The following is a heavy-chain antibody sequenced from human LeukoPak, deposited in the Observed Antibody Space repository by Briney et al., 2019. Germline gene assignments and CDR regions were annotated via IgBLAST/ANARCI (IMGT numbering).Heavy chain of an antibody. D-gene: IGHD3-9*01. V-gene: IGHV3-7*03. J-gene: IGHJ5*02. CDR3: ARDYTGYFP. Sequence: GGSLGLSCEASGFTFSSYWMSWVRQAPGKGLEWVANIKTDGSEKYYVDSVKGRFTISRDNAKNSLYLQMNSLRAEDTAVYYCARDYTGYFPWGQGTLVTVSS. CDR1: GFTFSSYW. CDR2: IKTDGSEK.